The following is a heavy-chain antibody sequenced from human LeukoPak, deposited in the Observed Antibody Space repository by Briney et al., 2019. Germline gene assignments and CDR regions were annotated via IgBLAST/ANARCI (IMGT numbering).Heavy chain of an antibody. CDR2: TRNKANSYTT. V-gene: IGHV3-72*01. D-gene: IGHD5-18*01. J-gene: IGHJ6*02. Sequence: GGSLRLSCAASGFTFSDHYMDWVRQAPGKGLEWVGRTRNKANSYTTEYAASVKGRFTISRDDSKNSLYLQMNSLKTEDTAVYYCARDRNTAMASYYYYYGMDVWGQGTTVTVSS. CDR1: GFTFSDHY. CDR3: ARDRNTAMASYYYYYGMDV.